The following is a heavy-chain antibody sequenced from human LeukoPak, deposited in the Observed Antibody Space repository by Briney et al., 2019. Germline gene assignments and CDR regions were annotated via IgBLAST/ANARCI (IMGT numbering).Heavy chain of an antibody. CDR1: GFTFNNYE. V-gene: IGHV3-48*03. Sequence: GGSLRLSCAASGFTFNNYEMNWVRQAPGKGLEWVSYISSSAVRIYYVDSVKGRFTISRDNAKNSLYLQMNSLRAEDTAVYYCARDRWQDPSYGMDGWGQGTTVTVSS. CDR2: ISSSAVRI. J-gene: IGHJ6*01. D-gene: IGHD4-23*01. CDR3: ARDRWQDPSYGMDG.